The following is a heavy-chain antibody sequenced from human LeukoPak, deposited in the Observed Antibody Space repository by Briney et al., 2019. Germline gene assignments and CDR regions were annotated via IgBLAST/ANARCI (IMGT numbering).Heavy chain of an antibody. CDR1: GGSISSYY. J-gene: IGHJ5*02. CDR3: ARRKMATSWFDP. Sequence: SETLSLTCTVSGGSISSYYWSWIRQPPGKGLEWIGYIYSSGSTNYNPSLKSRVTISVDTSKNQFSLKLSSVTAADTAVYYCARRKMATSWFDPWGQGTLVTVSS. CDR2: IYSSGST. V-gene: IGHV4-59*12. D-gene: IGHD5-24*01.